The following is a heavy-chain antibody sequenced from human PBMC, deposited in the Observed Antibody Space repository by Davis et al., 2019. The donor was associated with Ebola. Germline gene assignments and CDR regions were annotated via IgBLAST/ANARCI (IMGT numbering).Heavy chain of an antibody. J-gene: IGHJ4*02. CDR1: GFAVDSRY. Sequence: GESLKISCAASGFAVDSRYLIWVRQAPGKGLEWVSSIYSGDNRNYADSVKGRCTISRDNAKNSLYLQMNSLRAEDTALYYCAKAVRYGSGSLTYYFDYWGQGTLVTVSS. V-gene: IGHV3-53*05. D-gene: IGHD3-10*01. CDR3: AKAVRYGSGSLTYYFDY. CDR2: IYSGDNR.